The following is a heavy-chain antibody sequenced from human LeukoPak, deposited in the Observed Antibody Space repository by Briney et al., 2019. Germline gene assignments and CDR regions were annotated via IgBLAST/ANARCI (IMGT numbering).Heavy chain of an antibody. D-gene: IGHD4-17*01. CDR2: IDPSDSYT. CDR1: GYSFTVYW. Sequence: KPGESLRISCKGSGYSFTVYWITWVRQMPGKGLEWMGTIDPSDSYTNYSPSLQGHVTISADKSINSAYLQWSSLKTSDSAIYYCARHFYGDYAFDSWGQGTLVTVSS. V-gene: IGHV5-10-1*01. CDR3: ARHFYGDYAFDS. J-gene: IGHJ4*02.